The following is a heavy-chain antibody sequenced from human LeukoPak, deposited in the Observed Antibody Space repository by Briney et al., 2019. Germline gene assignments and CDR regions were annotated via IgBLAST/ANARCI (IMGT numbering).Heavy chain of an antibody. D-gene: IGHD3-3*01. CDR2: ISGSGGST. J-gene: IGHJ6*02. CDR1: GFTFSSYA. V-gene: IGHV3-23*01. CDR3: AKDGGGSLEWLPPMDV. Sequence: HPGGSLRLSCAASGFTFSSYAMSWVRQAPGRGLEWVSAISGSGGSTYYGDSVKGRFTISRDNSRNTLYLQMNRLRVEDTAVYYCAKDGGGSLEWLPPMDVWGRGTTVTVSS.